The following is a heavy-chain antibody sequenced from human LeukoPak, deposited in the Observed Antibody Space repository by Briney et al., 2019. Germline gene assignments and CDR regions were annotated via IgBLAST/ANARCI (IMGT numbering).Heavy chain of an antibody. D-gene: IGHD5-12*01. CDR2: IYYSGST. CDR3: ARGPQGGSGYDYYFDY. V-gene: IGHV4-59*01. CDR1: GGSISSYY. Sequence: SETLSLTCTVSGGSISSYYWSWIRQPPGKGLEWIGYIYYSGSTNYNPSLKSRVTISVDTSKNQFSLKLSSVTAADTAVYYCARGPQGGSGYDYYFDYWGQGTLVTVSS. J-gene: IGHJ4*02.